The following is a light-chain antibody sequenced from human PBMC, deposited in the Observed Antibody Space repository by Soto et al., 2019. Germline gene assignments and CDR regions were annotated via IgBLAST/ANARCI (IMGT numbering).Light chain of an antibody. CDR3: KQYGST. J-gene: IGKJ5*01. CDR2: GAS. CDR1: QSVSSN. Sequence: EIVITHSPATLSFSAVERAALSCRASQSVSSNLAWYQQKPGQAPRLLIYGASTRATGIPARFSGSGSGTEFTLTISSMQSEDFAVYYCKQYGSTFGQGTRLEIK. V-gene: IGKV3-15*01.